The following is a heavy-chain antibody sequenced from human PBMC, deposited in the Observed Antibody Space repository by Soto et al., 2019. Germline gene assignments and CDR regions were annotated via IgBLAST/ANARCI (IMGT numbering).Heavy chain of an antibody. J-gene: IGHJ6*02. Sequence: SVKVSCKASGGTFSSYAISWVRQAPEQGLEWMGGIIPIFGTANYAQKFQGRVTITADESTSTAYMELSSLRSEDTAVYYCARSTGAGMKYYYGMDVWGQGTTVTVSS. CDR1: GGTFSSYA. V-gene: IGHV1-69*13. CDR2: IIPIFGTA. CDR3: ARSTGAGMKYYYGMDV. D-gene: IGHD2-8*02.